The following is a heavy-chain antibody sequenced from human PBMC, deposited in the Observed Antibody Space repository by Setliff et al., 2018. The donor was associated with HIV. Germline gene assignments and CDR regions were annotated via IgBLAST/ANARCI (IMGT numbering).Heavy chain of an antibody. CDR2: INPNSGGT. Sequence: GASVKVSCKASGYTFTGYYMHWVRQAPGQGLEWMGWINPNSGGTNYAQKFQGRVTMTRDTSIRTAYMELKRLKSDDTAVYYCARAGSSGPSPLWGQGTQVTVSS. CDR3: ARAGSSGPSPL. CDR1: GYTFTGYY. V-gene: IGHV1-2*02. D-gene: IGHD6-19*01. J-gene: IGHJ4*02.